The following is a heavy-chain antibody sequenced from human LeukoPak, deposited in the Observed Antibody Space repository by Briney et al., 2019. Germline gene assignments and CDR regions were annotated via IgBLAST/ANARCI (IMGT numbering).Heavy chain of an antibody. CDR2: SSGSGGST. CDR3: ARPRGRDLYYFDY. D-gene: IGHD3-16*01. Sequence: GSLRLSCAVSGFTFSSNGMSWVRQAPGKGLEWVSGSSGSGGSTYYADSVKGRFTISRDNSKNTLYLQMNSLRAEDTAVYYCARPRGRDLYYFDYWGQGTLVTVSS. J-gene: IGHJ4*02. V-gene: IGHV3-23*01. CDR1: GFTFSSNG.